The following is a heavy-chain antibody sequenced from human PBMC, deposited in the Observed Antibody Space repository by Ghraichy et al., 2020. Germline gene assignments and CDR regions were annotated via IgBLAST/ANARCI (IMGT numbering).Heavy chain of an antibody. CDR2: INPSGGST. Sequence: ASVKVSCKASGYTFTSYYMHWVRQAPGQGLEWMGIINPSGGSTSYAQKFQGRVTMTRDTSTSTVYMELSSLRSEDTAVYYCARDLHNMVRILYGMDVWGQGTTVTVSS. CDR3: ARDLHNMVRILYGMDV. J-gene: IGHJ6*02. V-gene: IGHV1-46*01. CDR1: GYTFTSYY. D-gene: IGHD3-10*01.